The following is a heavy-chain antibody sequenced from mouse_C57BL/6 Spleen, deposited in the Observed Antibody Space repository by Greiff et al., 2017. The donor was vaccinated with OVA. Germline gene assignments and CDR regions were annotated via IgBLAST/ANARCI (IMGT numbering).Heavy chain of an antibody. V-gene: IGHV10-1*01. CDR1: GFSFNTYA. J-gene: IGHJ4*01. CDR2: IRSKSNNYAT. Sequence: EVKLMESGGGLVQPKGSLKLSCAASGFSFNTYAMHWVRQAPGKGLEWVARIRSKSNNYATYYADSVKDRFTISRNDSESMLYLQMNNLKTEDTAMYYCVRSHYDYAYYYAMDYWGQGTSVTVSS. CDR3: VRSHYDYAYYYAMDY. D-gene: IGHD2-4*01.